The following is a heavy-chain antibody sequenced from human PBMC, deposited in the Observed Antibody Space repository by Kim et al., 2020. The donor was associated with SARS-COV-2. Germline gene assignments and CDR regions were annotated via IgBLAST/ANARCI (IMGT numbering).Heavy chain of an antibody. CDR1: GYTFISYG. V-gene: IGHV1-18*01. Sequence: ASVKVSCKASGYTFISYGISWVRQAPGQGLEWMGWINPYNGNTDYARNVQGRLTMTTDRSTNTAYMELRSLKSDDTAVYYCARDCSGGICYQNWIDPWGQGTLVTVSS. D-gene: IGHD2-8*02. CDR3: ARDCSGGICYQNWIDP. CDR2: INPYNGNT. J-gene: IGHJ5*02.